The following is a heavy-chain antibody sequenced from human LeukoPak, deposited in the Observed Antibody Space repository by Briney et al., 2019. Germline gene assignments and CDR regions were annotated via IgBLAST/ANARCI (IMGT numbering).Heavy chain of an antibody. J-gene: IGHJ4*02. CDR2: INSDGSFT. CDR1: GFTFSRYW. D-gene: IGHD3-22*01. CDR3: ARGEYYYDGGY. V-gene: IGHV3-74*01. Sequence: GGSLRLSCAASGFTFSRYWMRWVRQAPGKGLVWVSRINSDGSFTTYADSVEGRFTISRDNAKNSLYLQMNSLRAEDTAVYYCARGEYYYDGGYWGQGTLVTVSS.